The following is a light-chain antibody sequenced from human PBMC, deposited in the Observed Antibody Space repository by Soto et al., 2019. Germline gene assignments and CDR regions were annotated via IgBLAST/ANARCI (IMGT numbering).Light chain of an antibody. CDR2: GAS. CDR3: QQYNNWLLMA. J-gene: IGKJ2*01. CDR1: QSVSSN. Sequence: EIVMTQSPATLSVSPGERATLSCRASQSVSSNLAWYQQKPGQAPRLLIYGASPRATGIPARFSGSGSGTEFTLTISSLQSEDFAVYYCQQYNNWLLMAFGQGTKLEIK. V-gene: IGKV3-15*01.